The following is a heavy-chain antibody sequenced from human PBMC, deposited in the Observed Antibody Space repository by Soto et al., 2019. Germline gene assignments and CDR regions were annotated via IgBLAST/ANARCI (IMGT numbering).Heavy chain of an antibody. D-gene: IGHD6-19*01. V-gene: IGHV4-59*12. CDR2: IYYSGST. CDR3: ARDPGRALAVD. Sequence: SETLSLTCTVSGDSITTAYWSWIRQSPGKGLEWIGYIYYSGSTNYNPSLKSRVSISVDTSKNQFSLQVSSVTAADTAIYYCARDPGRALAVDWGEGTLVTSPQ. J-gene: IGHJ4*02. CDR1: GDSITTAY.